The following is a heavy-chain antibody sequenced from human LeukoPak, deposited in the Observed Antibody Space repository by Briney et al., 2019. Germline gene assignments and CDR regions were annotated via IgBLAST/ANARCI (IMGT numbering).Heavy chain of an antibody. CDR3: AKDKDPWKSTSISDFDY. V-gene: IGHV3-30*02. CDR1: GFTFSTYG. D-gene: IGHD1-1*01. CDR2: IRYDGSNK. Sequence: GGSLRLXCAASGFTFSTYGMHWVRQAPGKGLESVAFIRYDGSNKYYADSVKGRFTISRDNSKNTLYLQMNSLRAEDTAVYFCAKDKDPWKSTSISDFDYWGQGTLVTVSS. J-gene: IGHJ4*02.